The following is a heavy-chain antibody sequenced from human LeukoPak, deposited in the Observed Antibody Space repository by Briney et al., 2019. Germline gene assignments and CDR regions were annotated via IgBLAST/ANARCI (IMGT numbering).Heavy chain of an antibody. CDR3: ARTKSGWYYSDY. D-gene: IGHD6-19*01. V-gene: IGHV4-59*08. CDR1: GGSMSSYC. J-gene: IGHJ4*02. Sequence: SETLSLTCTVSGGSMSSYCWRWIRQPPGKGLVWIGYVYYSGTANYNPSFESRVTILVDTSKNQYSLNLSSVTAADTAVYYCARTKSGWYYSDYWGQGTRVSVSS. CDR2: VYYSGTA.